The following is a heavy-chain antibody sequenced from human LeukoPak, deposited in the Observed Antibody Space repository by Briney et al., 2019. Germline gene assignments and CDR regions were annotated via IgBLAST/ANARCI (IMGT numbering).Heavy chain of an antibody. CDR2: ISYDGSNK. J-gene: IGHJ4*02. Sequence: PGGSLRLSCAASGFTFSSYAMHWVRQAPGKGLEWVAVISYDGSNKYYADSVKGRFTISRDNSKNTLYLQMNSLRAEDTAVYYCAKVFRIVVDAFDYWGQGTLVTVSS. CDR1: GFTFSSYA. CDR3: AKVFRIVVDAFDY. V-gene: IGHV3-30-3*01. D-gene: IGHD2-21*01.